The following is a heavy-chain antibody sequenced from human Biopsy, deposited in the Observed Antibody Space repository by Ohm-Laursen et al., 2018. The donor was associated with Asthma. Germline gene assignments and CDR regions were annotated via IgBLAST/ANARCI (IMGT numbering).Heavy chain of an antibody. CDR3: ARMISYYHEMRAPFFDY. Sequence: ASVKVSCKASGYTVTRYAINWVRQAPGQGLEWMGWINTNTGNPTYAQGFTGRFVFSLDTSVNTAHLQISSLKAEDTAVYYCARMISYYHEMRAPFFDYWGQRTLVTVSS. CDR1: GYTVTRYA. J-gene: IGHJ4*02. V-gene: IGHV7-4-1*02. CDR2: INTNTGNP. D-gene: IGHD3-22*01.